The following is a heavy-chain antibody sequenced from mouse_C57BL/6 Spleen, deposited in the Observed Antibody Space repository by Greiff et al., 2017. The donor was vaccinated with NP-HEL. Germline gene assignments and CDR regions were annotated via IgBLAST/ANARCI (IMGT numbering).Heavy chain of an antibody. CDR2: IHPNSGST. D-gene: IGHD1-1*01. CDR3: ALTTVAPYAMDY. V-gene: IGHV1-64*01. CDR1: GYTFTSYW. J-gene: IGHJ4*01. Sequence: QVQLQQSGAELVKPGASVKLSCKASGYTFTSYWMHWVKQRPGQGLEWIGMIHPNSGSTNYNEKFKSKATLTVDKSSSTAYMQLSSLTSEDSAVYYCALTTVAPYAMDYWGQGTSVTVSS.